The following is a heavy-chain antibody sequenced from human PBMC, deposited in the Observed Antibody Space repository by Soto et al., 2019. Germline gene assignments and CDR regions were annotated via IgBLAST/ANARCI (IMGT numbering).Heavy chain of an antibody. J-gene: IGHJ3*02. CDR1: GFTFSSYG. D-gene: IGHD1-26*01. V-gene: IGHV3-30*18. CDR3: AKGQSGSYYAAFDI. CDR2: ISYDGSNK. Sequence: GGSLRLSCAASGFTFSSYGMHWVGQARGKGLEWVAVISYDGSNKYYADSVKGRFTISRDNSKNTLYLQMNSLRAEDTAVYYCAKGQSGSYYAAFDIWGQGTMVTVSS.